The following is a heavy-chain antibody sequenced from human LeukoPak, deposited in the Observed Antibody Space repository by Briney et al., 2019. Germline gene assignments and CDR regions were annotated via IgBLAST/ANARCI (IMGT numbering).Heavy chain of an antibody. CDR1: GGFRINAGW. V-gene: IGHV4-4*02. CDR3: ARDLGYYYGLDI. D-gene: IGHD3-16*01. J-gene: IGHJ6*02. CDR2: IFHSGST. Sequence: PSETLSLTCDVSGGFRINAGWWSWVRQPPGKGLEWIGEIFHSGSTKYNPSPESRVTISVDKSNHQFTLEMNSVTAADTAIYYCARDLGYYYGLDIWSRGTTVTVSS.